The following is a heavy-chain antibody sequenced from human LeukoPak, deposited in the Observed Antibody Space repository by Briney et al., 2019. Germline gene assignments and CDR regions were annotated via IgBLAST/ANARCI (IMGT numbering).Heavy chain of an antibody. CDR3: ARDPGTGRQQHRGFDP. J-gene: IGHJ5*02. Sequence: SETLSLTCTVSGGSISSSSYYWGWIRQPPGKGLEWIGSIYYSGSTYYNPSLKSRVTISVDTSKNQFSLKLSSVTAADTAVYYCARDPGTGRQQHRGFDPWGQGTLVTVSS. CDR2: IYYSGST. CDR1: GGSISSSSYY. D-gene: IGHD6-13*01. V-gene: IGHV4-39*07.